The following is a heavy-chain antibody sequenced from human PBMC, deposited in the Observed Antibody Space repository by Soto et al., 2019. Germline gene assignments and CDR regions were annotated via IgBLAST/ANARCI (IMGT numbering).Heavy chain of an antibody. D-gene: IGHD4-17*01. CDR1: GGSISSGGYS. CDR3: ARSQTTVTSYDD. J-gene: IGHJ4*02. CDR2: IYHSGST. Sequence: PSETLSLTCAVSGGSISSGGYSWSWIRQPPGKGLEWIGYIYHSGSTYYNPSLKSRVTISVDRSKNQFSLKLSSVTAADTAVYYCARSQTTVTSYDDSGQGTLVTVSS. V-gene: IGHV4-30-2*01.